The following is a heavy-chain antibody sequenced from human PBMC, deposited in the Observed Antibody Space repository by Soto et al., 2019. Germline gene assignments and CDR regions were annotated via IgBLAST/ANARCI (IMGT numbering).Heavy chain of an antibody. V-gene: IGHV3-23*01. Sequence: GSLRLSCAASGFTFSSYAMSWVRQAPGKGLEWVSGISGSGGSTYYADSVKGRFTISRDNSKNTLYLEMNSLRAEDTAIYYCAKDKFLTALKRRAYWGKEPPGT. CDR3: AKDKFLTALKRRAY. CDR2: ISGSGGST. J-gene: IGHJ4*02. CDR1: GFTFSSYA. D-gene: IGHD7-27*01.